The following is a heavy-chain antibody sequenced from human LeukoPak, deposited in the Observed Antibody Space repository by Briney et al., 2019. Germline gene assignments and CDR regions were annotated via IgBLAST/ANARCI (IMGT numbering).Heavy chain of an antibody. Sequence: SQTLSLTCAISGDSFSSNSAAWSWIRQSPSKGLEWLGRTYYRSKWYNDCAVSVKSRIAINADTSKNQFYLQLNSVTPEDTAVYYCARGTGTTFDYWGQGALVTVSS. CDR2: TYYRSKWYN. CDR3: ARGTGTTFDY. D-gene: IGHD1-1*01. CDR1: GDSFSSNSAA. J-gene: IGHJ4*02. V-gene: IGHV6-1*01.